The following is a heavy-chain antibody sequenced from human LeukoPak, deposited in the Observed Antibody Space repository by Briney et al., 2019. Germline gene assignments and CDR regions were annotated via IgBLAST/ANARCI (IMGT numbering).Heavy chain of an antibody. V-gene: IGHV4-39*07. Sequence: SGPTLVKPTQTLTLTCTFSGFSLSTSGMCVSWIRQPPGRGLEWIGEINHSGSTNYNPSLKSRVTISVDTSKNQFSLKLSSVTAADTAVYYCARVRGYYDILTGYHPSRYYYYYGMDVWGQGTTVTVSS. CDR1: GFSLSTSGM. CDR2: INHSGST. D-gene: IGHD3-9*01. J-gene: IGHJ6*02. CDR3: ARVRGYYDILTGYHPSRYYYYYGMDV.